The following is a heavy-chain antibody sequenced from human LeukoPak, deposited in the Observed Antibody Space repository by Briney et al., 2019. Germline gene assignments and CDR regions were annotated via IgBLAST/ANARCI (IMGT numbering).Heavy chain of an antibody. Sequence: GGSLRLSCAASGFAFSDYYMSWIRQAPGKGLEWVSYISSSGSTIYYADSVKGRFTISRDNAKNSLYLQMNSLRAEDTAVYYCAREGAAAGEIYYFDYWGQGTLVTVSS. D-gene: IGHD6-13*01. V-gene: IGHV3-11*04. CDR2: ISSSGSTI. J-gene: IGHJ4*02. CDR1: GFAFSDYY. CDR3: AREGAAAGEIYYFDY.